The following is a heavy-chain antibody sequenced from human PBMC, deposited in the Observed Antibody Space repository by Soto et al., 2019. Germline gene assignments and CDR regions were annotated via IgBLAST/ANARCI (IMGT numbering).Heavy chain of an antibody. D-gene: IGHD2-15*01. CDR3: ARGSCSGGSCLTRNYYYYMDV. CDR2: IIPTLGIA. Sequence: GASVKVSCKASGGTFSSYTISWVRQAPGQGLEWMGRIIPTLGIANYAQKFQGRVTITADKSTSTAYMELSSLRSEDTAVYYCARGSCSGGSCLTRNYYYYMDVWGKGTTVTVSS. V-gene: IGHV1-69*02. CDR1: GGTFSSYT. J-gene: IGHJ6*03.